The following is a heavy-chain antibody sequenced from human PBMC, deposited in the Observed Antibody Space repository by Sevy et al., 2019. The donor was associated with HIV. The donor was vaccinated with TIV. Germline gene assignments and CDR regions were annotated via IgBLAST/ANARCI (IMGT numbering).Heavy chain of an antibody. V-gene: IGHV3-74*01. CDR3: ARGGGQTAMACIY. Sequence: GSLRLSCAASGFTFSDYWMHWIRQAPGKGLVWLSHLNFDGSTTNYADSVKGRFTISRDNAKNTLYLQMNSLTAEDTAVYYCARGGGQTAMACIYWGQGALVTVSS. CDR1: GFTFSDYW. D-gene: IGHD5-18*01. CDR2: LNFDGSTT. J-gene: IGHJ4*02.